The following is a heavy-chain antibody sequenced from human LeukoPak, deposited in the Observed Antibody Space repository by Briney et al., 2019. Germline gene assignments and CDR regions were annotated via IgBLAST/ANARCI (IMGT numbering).Heavy chain of an antibody. V-gene: IGHV3-30-3*01. Sequence: GGSLRLSCAASGFTFSSYAMHWVRQAPGKGLEWVAVISYDGSNKYYADSVKGRFTISRDNSKNTLYLQMNSLRAEDTAVYYCARGPYCSSTSCYTTGSLDMWGQATMVTVSS. CDR1: GFTFSSYA. J-gene: IGHJ3*02. D-gene: IGHD2-2*02. CDR3: ARGPYCSSTSCYTTGSLDM. CDR2: ISYDGSNK.